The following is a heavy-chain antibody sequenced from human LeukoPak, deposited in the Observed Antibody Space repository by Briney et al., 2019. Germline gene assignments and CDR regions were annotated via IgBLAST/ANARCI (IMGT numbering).Heavy chain of an antibody. D-gene: IGHD6-19*01. Sequence: SETLSLTCVVSGGSVSGYYWGWIRQPPGKGLEWIGYIYYSGSTNYNPSLKSRVTISVDTSKNQFSLKLSSVTAADTAVYYCARDDPAVASLFDYWGQGTLVTVSS. CDR1: GGSVSGYY. CDR2: IYYSGST. V-gene: IGHV4-59*02. CDR3: ARDDPAVASLFDY. J-gene: IGHJ4*02.